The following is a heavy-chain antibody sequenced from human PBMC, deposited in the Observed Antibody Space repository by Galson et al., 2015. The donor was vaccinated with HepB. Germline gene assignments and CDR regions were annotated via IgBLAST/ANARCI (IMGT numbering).Heavy chain of an antibody. CDR2: ISYDGSNK. D-gene: IGHD6-19*01. Sequence: SLRLSCAASGFTFSNYGMHWVRQAPGKGLEWVAVISYDGSNKYYADSVKGRFTISRDNSKNTLYLQMSSLRAEDTALYYCVKDPYLYSALAGTMAGFDYWGQGTLVTVSS. V-gene: IGHV3-30*18. J-gene: IGHJ4*02. CDR1: GFTFSNYG. CDR3: VKDPYLYSALAGTMAGFDY.